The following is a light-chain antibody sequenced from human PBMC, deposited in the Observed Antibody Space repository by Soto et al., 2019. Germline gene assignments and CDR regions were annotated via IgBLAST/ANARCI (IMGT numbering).Light chain of an antibody. CDR1: QGISNY. Sequence: DIQMTQSPSSLSASVGDRVTITCRASQGISNYLAWYQQKPGKVPKLLIYAASTLQSGVPSRFSGSGSGTDFTLAISSLQPEDVATYYCQKYNSAPQGTFGGGTKVEIK. V-gene: IGKV1-27*01. CDR3: QKYNSAPQGT. J-gene: IGKJ4*01. CDR2: AAS.